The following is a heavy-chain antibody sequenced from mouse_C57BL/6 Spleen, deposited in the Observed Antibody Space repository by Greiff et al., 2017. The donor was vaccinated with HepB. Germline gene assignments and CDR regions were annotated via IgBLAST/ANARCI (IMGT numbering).Heavy chain of an antibody. CDR2: IDPSDSET. CDR3: ATIYYDYGLDY. V-gene: IGHV1-52*01. CDR1: GYTFTSYW. Sequence: QVQLQQPGAELVRPGSSVKLSCKASGYTFTSYWMHWVKQRPIQGLEWIGNIDPSDSETHYNQKFKDKATLTVDKSSSTSYMQRSSLTSEDSAVYDCATIYYDYGLDYWGQGTTLTVSS. D-gene: IGHD2-4*01. J-gene: IGHJ2*01.